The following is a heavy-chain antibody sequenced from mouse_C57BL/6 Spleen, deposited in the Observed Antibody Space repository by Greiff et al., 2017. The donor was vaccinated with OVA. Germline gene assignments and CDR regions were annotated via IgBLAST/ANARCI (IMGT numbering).Heavy chain of an antibody. J-gene: IGHJ1*03. CDR2: IDPEDGET. D-gene: IGHD1-1*01. V-gene: IGHV14-2*01. Sequence: EVKLQESGAELVKPGASVKLSCTASGFNIKDYYMHWVKQRTEQGLEWIGRIDPEDGETKYAPKFQGKATITADTSSNTAYLQLSSLTSEDTAVYYCAHYYGPDWYFDVWGTGTTVTVSS. CDR1: GFNIKDYY. CDR3: AHYYGPDWYFDV.